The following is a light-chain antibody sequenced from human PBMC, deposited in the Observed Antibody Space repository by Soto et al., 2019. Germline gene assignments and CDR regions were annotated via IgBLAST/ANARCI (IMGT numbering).Light chain of an antibody. CDR2: DVS. Sequence: QSALTQPGSVSGSLGQSITISCTGTSSDVGSYDYVSWYQQHPGKAPKLMIYDVSSWPSGVSNRFSGSKSGYTASLTISGLQAEDEADYYCSSYASNRDVLFGGGTKLTVL. CDR1: SSDVGSYDY. V-gene: IGLV2-14*03. J-gene: IGLJ2*01. CDR3: SSYASNRDVL.